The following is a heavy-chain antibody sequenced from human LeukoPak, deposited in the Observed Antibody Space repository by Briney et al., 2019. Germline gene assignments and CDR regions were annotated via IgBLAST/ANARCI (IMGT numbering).Heavy chain of an antibody. J-gene: IGHJ5*02. CDR3: ARVSISGWEPHWFDP. CDR2: INHSGST. Sequence: PSETLSLTCAVYGGSFSGYYWSWIRQPPGKGLEWIGEINHSGSTNYNPSLKSRVTISVDTSKNQFSLKLSSVTAADTAVYYCARVSISGWEPHWFDPWGQGTLVTVSS. CDR1: GGSFSGYY. D-gene: IGHD6-19*01. V-gene: IGHV4-34*01.